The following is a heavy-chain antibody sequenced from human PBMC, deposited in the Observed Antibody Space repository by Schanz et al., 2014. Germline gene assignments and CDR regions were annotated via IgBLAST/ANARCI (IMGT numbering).Heavy chain of an antibody. CDR1: GGTFSSFG. V-gene: IGHV1-18*01. CDR2: ISTFRNEDT. CDR3: ARDRRRYCSTASCLHDNWFDP. Sequence: QVQLVQSGAEVKKPGSSVKVSCKASGGTFSSFGINWVRQAPGQGPEFMGWISTFRNEDTNSAQRFQGRVTMTTDTSTGTAYMELRSLRSDDTAVYYCARDRRRYCSTASCLHDNWFDPWGQGTLVIVSS. J-gene: IGHJ5*02. D-gene: IGHD2-2*01.